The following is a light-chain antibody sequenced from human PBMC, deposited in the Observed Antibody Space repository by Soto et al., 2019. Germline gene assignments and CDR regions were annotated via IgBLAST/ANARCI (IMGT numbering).Light chain of an antibody. CDR1: QTVSGNY. Sequence: IVLTQSPGTLSLSPGDRATLSCGASQTVSGNYLAWYQQKPGQVARLLIYGASSRAIGIPDRFSGSGSGTDFALTISRLEPEDCAVYSCQQYFKSPWTFGQGTKGDIK. CDR3: QQYFKSPWT. J-gene: IGKJ1*01. CDR2: GAS. V-gene: IGKV3-20*01.